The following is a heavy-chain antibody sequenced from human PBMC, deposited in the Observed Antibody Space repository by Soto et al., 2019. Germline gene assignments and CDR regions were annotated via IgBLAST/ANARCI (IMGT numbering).Heavy chain of an antibody. CDR1: AGSISSGGYY. J-gene: IGHJ4*02. CDR2: IYYSGST. CDR3: AREVPTPYYFDY. Sequence: TLSLTCTVSAGSISSGGYYWSWIRQHPGKGLEWIGYIYYSGSTYYNPSLKSPVTISVDTSKNQFSLKLSSVTAADTAVYYCAREVPTPYYFDYWGQGTLVTVSS. V-gene: IGHV4-31*01.